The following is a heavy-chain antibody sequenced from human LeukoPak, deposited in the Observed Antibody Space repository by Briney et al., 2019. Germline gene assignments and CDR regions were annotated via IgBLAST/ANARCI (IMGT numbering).Heavy chain of an antibody. CDR2: IWYDGSNK. Sequence: PGGSLRLSCAASGFTFSSYGMHWVRQAPGKGLEWVAVIWYDGSNKYYADSVKGRFTISRDNSKNTLYLQMNSLRAEDTAVYYCARDHDSGGNSPFDYWGQGTLVTVSS. J-gene: IGHJ4*02. V-gene: IGHV3-33*01. CDR1: GFTFSSYG. D-gene: IGHD4-23*01. CDR3: ARDHDSGGNSPFDY.